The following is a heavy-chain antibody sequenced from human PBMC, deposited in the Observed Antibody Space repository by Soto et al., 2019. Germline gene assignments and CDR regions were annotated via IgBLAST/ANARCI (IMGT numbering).Heavy chain of an antibody. CDR3: ARVVDYYGSGSNWFDP. CDR1: TYAFTSYG. V-gene: IGHV1-18*04. Sequence: GASVKVSCKASTYAFTSYGITWVRQAPGQGLEWVGWISAYNGNTNYAQKLQGRVTMTTDTSTSTAYMELRSLRSDDTAVYYCARVVDYYGSGSNWFDPWGQGTLVTVSS. CDR2: ISAYNGNT. J-gene: IGHJ5*02. D-gene: IGHD3-10*01.